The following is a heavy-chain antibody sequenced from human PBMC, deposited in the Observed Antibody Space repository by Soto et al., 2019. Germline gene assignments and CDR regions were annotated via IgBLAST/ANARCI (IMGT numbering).Heavy chain of an antibody. CDR1: GGTFSSYT. V-gene: IGHV1-69*02. CDR3: ASCPVDTAMATKGGFDY. Sequence: QVQLVQSGAEVKKPGSSVKVSFKASGGTFSSYTISWVRQAPGQGLEWMGRIIPILGIANYAQKFQGRVTITADKSTSTAYMELSSLRSEDTAMYYCASCPVDTAMATKGGFDYWGQGTLVTVSS. D-gene: IGHD5-18*01. J-gene: IGHJ4*02. CDR2: IIPILGIA.